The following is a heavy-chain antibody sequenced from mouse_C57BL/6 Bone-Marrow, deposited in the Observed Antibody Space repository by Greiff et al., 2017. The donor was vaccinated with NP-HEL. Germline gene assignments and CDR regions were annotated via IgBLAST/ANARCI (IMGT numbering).Heavy chain of an antibody. CDR1: GFTFSSYG. D-gene: IGHD2-1*01. CDR2: ISSGGSYT. V-gene: IGHV5-6*01. Sequence: EVQLVESGGDLVKPGGSLKLSCAASGFTFSSYGMSWVRQTPDKRLEWVATISSGGSYTYYPDSVKGRFTISRDNAKNTLYLQMSSLKSEDTAMYYYASGGGYGNYAAYWGQGTLVTVSA. J-gene: IGHJ3*01. CDR3: ASGGGYGNYAAY.